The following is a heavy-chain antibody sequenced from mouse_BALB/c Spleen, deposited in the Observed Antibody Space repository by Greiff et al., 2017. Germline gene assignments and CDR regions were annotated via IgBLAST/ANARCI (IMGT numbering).Heavy chain of an antibody. CDR3: TRVGDGYRAMDY. D-gene: IGHD2-3*01. V-gene: IGHV5-6-4*01. CDR1: GFTFSSYT. Sequence: EVKLMESGGGLVKPGGSLKLSCAASGFTFSSYTMSWVRQTPEKRLEWVATISSGGSYTYYPDSVKGRFTISRDNAKNTLYLQMSSLKSEDTAMYYCTRVGDGYRAMDYWGQGTSVTVSS. CDR2: ISSGGSYT. J-gene: IGHJ4*01.